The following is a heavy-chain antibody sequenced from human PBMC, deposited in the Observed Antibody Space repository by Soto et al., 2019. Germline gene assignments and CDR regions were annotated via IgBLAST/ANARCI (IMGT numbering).Heavy chain of an antibody. CDR2: ISGSGVTT. Sequence: GLSMGLSCAASAFRLSTCGLTWVSKDTGKGLEWVVCISGSGVTTYYADSAQGRFTISSDTSKNTVYLQMNSLRADDTAEYCCEKGHPGGSCFSGLDCWGQGALVAVSS. CDR3: EKGHPGGSCFSGLDC. J-gene: IGHJ4*02. D-gene: IGHD2-15*01. V-gene: IGHV3-23*01. CDR1: AFRLSTCG.